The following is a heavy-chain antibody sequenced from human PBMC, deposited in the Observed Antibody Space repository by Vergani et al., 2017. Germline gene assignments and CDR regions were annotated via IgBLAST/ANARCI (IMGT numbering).Heavy chain of an antibody. CDR2: IYTGGNT. CDR3: ARAPLRVDAFDI. CDR1: GGSISSSSYY. J-gene: IGHJ3*02. Sequence: QLQLQESGPGLVKPSETLSLTCTVSGGSISSSSYYWSWIRQPAGKGLEWIGRIYTGGNTNYNPSLKSRVTMSVDTSKNQFSLKLSSVTAADTAVYYCARAPLRVDAFDIWGQGTMVTVSS. V-gene: IGHV4-61*02.